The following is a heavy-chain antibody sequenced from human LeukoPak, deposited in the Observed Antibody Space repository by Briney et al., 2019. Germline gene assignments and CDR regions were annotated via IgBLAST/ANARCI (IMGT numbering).Heavy chain of an antibody. CDR1: GFAFSTYL. Sequence: GGSLRLSCSASGFAFSTYLMHWVRQAPGKGLECISGIDSDGGRTYYADSVKGRFTISRDNSKNTLYLQMSSLRVEDTAVYYCARDWYGVGGVPDYWGQGTLVTVSS. V-gene: IGHV3-64D*06. J-gene: IGHJ4*02. D-gene: IGHD3-16*01. CDR3: ARDWYGVGGVPDY. CDR2: IDSDGGRT.